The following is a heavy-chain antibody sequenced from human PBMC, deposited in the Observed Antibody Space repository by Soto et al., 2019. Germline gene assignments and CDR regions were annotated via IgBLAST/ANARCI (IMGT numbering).Heavy chain of an antibody. CDR2: IIHIFGTA. J-gene: IGHJ4*02. Sequence: QVQLVQSGAEVKKPGSSVKVSCKASGGTFSSYAISWVRQAPGQGLEWMGGIIHIFGTANYAQKFQGRVTITADESTSTDYMELSSLRSEDTAVYYCAMRPYGSGSYQIDYWGQGTLVTVSS. CDR3: AMRPYGSGSYQIDY. CDR1: GGTFSSYA. D-gene: IGHD3-10*01. V-gene: IGHV1-69*01.